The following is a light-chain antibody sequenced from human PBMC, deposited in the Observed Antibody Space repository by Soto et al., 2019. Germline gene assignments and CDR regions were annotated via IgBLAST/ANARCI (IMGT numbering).Light chain of an antibody. J-gene: IGKJ5*01. CDR2: GAS. CDR3: QQYGSPPIT. Sequence: EIVMTQSPATLSVSPGERVTLSCRASQSVSSNLAWYQQKPGQAPRLLIYGASTRATGIPDRFSGSGSGTDFTLTISRLEPEDFAVYYCQQYGSPPITFGQGTRLEIK. CDR1: QSVSSN. V-gene: IGKV3-20*01.